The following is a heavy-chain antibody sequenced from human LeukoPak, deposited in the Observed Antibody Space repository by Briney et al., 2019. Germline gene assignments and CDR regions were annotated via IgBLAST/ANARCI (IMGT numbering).Heavy chain of an antibody. J-gene: IGHJ6*02. V-gene: IGHV3-33*01. Sequence: GGSLRLSCAASGFTFSSYGMHWVRQAPGKGLEWVAVIWYDGSNKYYADSVKGRFTISRDNSKNTLYLQMNSLRAEDTAVYYCARDQGITMVRGNYYYGMDVWGQGTTVTVSS. CDR1: GFTFSSYG. CDR3: ARDQGITMVRGNYYYGMDV. CDR2: IWYDGSNK. D-gene: IGHD3-10*01.